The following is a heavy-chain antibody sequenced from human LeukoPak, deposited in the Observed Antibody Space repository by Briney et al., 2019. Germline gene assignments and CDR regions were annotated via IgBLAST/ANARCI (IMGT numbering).Heavy chain of an antibody. D-gene: IGHD1-26*01. CDR3: ARIRGGNNYHFDY. CDR2: INPYSGGT. Sequence: ASVKVSCKASGYTFTDYYMHWVRQAPGQGLEWMGWINPYSGGTNYAQNFQGRVTMTRDTSISTGYMELSRLGSDNTAVYYCARIRGGNNYHFDYWGQGTLVTVSS. J-gene: IGHJ4*02. CDR1: GYTFTDYY. V-gene: IGHV1-2*02.